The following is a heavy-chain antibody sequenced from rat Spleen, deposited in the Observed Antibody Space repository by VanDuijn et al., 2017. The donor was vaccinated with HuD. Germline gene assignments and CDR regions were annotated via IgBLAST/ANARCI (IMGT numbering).Heavy chain of an antibody. V-gene: IGHV5-29*01. CDR3: TRGLLFDY. Sequence: EVQLVESGGGLVQPGRSLKLSCAASGFTFSNYNMAWVRQAPTKGLEWVATISYDGSSTYYRDSVKGRFTISRDNAKSTLYLQMDSLRSEDTATYYCTRGLLFDYWGQGVMVTVSS. J-gene: IGHJ2*01. CDR2: ISYDGSST. CDR1: GFTFSNYN.